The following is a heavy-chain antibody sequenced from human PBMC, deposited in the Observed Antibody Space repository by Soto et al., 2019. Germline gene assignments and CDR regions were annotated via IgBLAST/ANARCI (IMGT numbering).Heavy chain of an antibody. V-gene: IGHV4-30-2*01. CDR3: ASEITSTGYFDH. CDR2: IYHSGST. J-gene: IGHJ4*02. Sequence: QLQLQESGSGLVKPSQTLSLTCAVSGGSISSGDYSWSWIRQPPGKGLEWIGYIYHSGSTYYNPSLKSRVTISLDRSKNHFSLKLSSVTAADTAVYYCASEITSTGYFDHWGQGTLVTVSS. CDR1: GGSISSGDYS. D-gene: IGHD3-16*01.